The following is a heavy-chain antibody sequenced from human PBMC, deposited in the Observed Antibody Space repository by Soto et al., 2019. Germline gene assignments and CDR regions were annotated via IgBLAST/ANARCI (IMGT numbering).Heavy chain of an antibody. CDR1: GYTFTSYG. CDR2: ISAYNGNT. Sequence: ASVKVSCKASGYTFTSYGISWVRQAPGQGLEWMGWISAYNGNTNYAQKIQGRVTMTTDTSTSTAYMELRSLRSDDTAVYYCAREWRLAYCGGDCQSFDYWGQGTLVTVSS. CDR3: AREWRLAYCGGDCQSFDY. D-gene: IGHD2-21*02. J-gene: IGHJ4*02. V-gene: IGHV1-18*01.